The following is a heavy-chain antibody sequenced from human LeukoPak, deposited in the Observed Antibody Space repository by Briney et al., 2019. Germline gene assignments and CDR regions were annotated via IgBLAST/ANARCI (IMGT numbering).Heavy chain of an antibody. J-gene: IGHJ4*02. CDR3: ARELITIFGVVIIPTDY. CDR2: INTNTGNP. Sequence: ASVKVSCKASGYTFTGYYMHWVRQAPGQGLEWMGWINTNTGNPTYAQGFTGRFVFSLDTSVSTAYLQISSLKAEDTAVYYCARELITIFGVVIIPTDYWGQGTLVTVSS. D-gene: IGHD3-3*01. V-gene: IGHV7-4-1*02. CDR1: GYTFTGYY.